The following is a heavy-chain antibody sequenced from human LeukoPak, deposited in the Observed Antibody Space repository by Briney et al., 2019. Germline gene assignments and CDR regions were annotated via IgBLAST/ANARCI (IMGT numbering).Heavy chain of an antibody. CDR1: GYTFTGYY. V-gene: IGHV1-2*06. Sequence: ASVKVSRKASGYTFTGYYMHWVRQAPGQGLEWMGRINPNSGGTNYAQKFQGRVTMTRDTSISTAYMELSRLRSDDTAVYYCARVKCTNGVCRNWFDPWGQGTLVTVSS. D-gene: IGHD2-8*01. J-gene: IGHJ5*02. CDR2: INPNSGGT. CDR3: ARVKCTNGVCRNWFDP.